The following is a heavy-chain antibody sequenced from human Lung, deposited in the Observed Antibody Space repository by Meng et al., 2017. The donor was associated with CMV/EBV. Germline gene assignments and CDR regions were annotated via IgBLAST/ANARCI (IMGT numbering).Heavy chain of an antibody. Sequence: KSSGYTCTSYYMHWVRQAPGQGVEWMGIINPSGGSTSYAQKFQGRVTMTRDTSTSTVYMELSSLRSEDTAVYYCARGTIFGVFNFDYWGQGTLVTVSS. CDR1: GYTCTSYY. CDR3: ARGTIFGVFNFDY. D-gene: IGHD3-3*01. CDR2: INPSGGST. J-gene: IGHJ4*02. V-gene: IGHV1-46*01.